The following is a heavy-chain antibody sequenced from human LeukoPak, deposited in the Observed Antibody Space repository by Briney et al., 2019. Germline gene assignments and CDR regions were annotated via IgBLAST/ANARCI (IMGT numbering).Heavy chain of an antibody. CDR1: GFTFSSYG. J-gene: IGHJ4*02. V-gene: IGHV3-30*02. CDR3: ARQGSCSSTSCYYIGY. CDR2: VRYDGSNK. D-gene: IGHD2-2*01. Sequence: GGSLRLSCAASGFTFSSYGMHWVRQAPGKGLEWVAFVRYDGSNKYYADSVKGRFTISRDNSKNTLYLQMNSLRAEDTAVYYCARQGSCSSTSCYYIGYWGQGTLVTVSS.